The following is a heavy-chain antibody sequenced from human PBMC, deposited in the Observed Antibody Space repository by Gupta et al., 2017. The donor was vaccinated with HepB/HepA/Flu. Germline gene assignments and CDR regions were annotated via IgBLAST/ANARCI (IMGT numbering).Heavy chain of an antibody. V-gene: IGHV3-30*18. CDR3: AKDGLWFGSN. J-gene: IGHJ4*02. CDR1: GFTFSSYG. D-gene: IGHD3-10*01. CDR2: ISYDESNK. Sequence: QVQLVESGGGVVQPGRSLRLSCAASGFTFSSYGMHWVRQAPGKGLEWVAVISYDESNKYYADSVKGRFTISRDNSKNTLYLQMNSLRAEDTAVYYCAKDGLWFGSNWGQGTLVTVSS.